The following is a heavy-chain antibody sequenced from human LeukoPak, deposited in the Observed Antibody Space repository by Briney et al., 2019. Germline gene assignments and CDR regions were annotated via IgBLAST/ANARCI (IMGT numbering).Heavy chain of an antibody. J-gene: IGHJ4*02. CDR2: IRYDGSNK. Sequence: GGSLRLSCAASGFTFSSYGMHWVRQAPGKGLEWVAFIRYDGSNKYYEDSVKGRFTISRDNAKNTLYLQMNSLRVEDTAVYYCARVKQVYYGSGSFDYWGQGTLVTVSS. CDR3: ARVKQVYYGSGSFDY. D-gene: IGHD3-10*01. V-gene: IGHV3-30*02. CDR1: GFTFSSYG.